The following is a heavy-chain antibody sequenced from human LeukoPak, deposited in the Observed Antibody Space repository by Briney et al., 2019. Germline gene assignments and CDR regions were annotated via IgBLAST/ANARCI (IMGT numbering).Heavy chain of an antibody. CDR2: MSYSGNT. V-gene: IGHV4-59*11. Sequence: PSETLSLTCTVSVGSISSQFWSWVRQPPGKGLEYIGYMSYSGNTNYSPSLKSRVTISLDTSKTQFSLKLSSLTAADTAVYYCARFSSGSNWFDAWGQGTLVTVSS. J-gene: IGHJ5*02. CDR1: VGSISSQF. CDR3: ARFSSGSNWFDA.